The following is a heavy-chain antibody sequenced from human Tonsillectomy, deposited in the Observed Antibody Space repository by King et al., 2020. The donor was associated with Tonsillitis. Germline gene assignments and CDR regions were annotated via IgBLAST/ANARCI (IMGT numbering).Heavy chain of an antibody. CDR1: GFTFSAYA. V-gene: IGHV3-23*04. D-gene: IGHD3-10*01. Sequence: VQLVESGGGLVQPGGSLRLSCAASGFTFSAYAMSWVRQAPGKGLEWVSAISGSGGSTYYADSVKGRFTISRDKSKNTLYLQMNSLRAEDTAVYYCAKDHQWFGDLFAAVDIWGQGTMVTVSS. CDR2: ISGSGGST. J-gene: IGHJ3*02. CDR3: AKDHQWFGDLFAAVDI.